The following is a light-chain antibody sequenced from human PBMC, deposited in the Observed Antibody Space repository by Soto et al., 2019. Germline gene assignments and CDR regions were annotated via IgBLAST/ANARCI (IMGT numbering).Light chain of an antibody. CDR3: QQYDGYSPQT. V-gene: IGKV1-5*01. CDR1: PHVMNC. J-gene: IGKJ1*01. CDR2: DGS. Sequence: IQMTQSPPTLFASVGDRVTITCRASPHVMNCLASYHQQPPRAPQLLLYDGSTLEPGGPSRFMGSGSGTEYTITINGLQPDDFATYYCQQYDGYSPQTFGQGTKVDIK.